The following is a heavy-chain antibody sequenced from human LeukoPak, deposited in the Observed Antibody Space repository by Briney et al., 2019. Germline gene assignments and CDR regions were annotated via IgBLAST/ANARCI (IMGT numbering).Heavy chain of an antibody. V-gene: IGHV3-30*04. CDR2: ISYDGSNK. Sequence: GRSLRLSCAASGFTFSSYAMHWVRQAPGKGLEWVAVISYDGSNKYYADSVKGRFTISKDNSKNTLYLQMNSLRAEDTAVYYCARDTPLDSSGYYFDYWGQGTLVTVSS. J-gene: IGHJ4*02. CDR1: GFTFSSYA. CDR3: ARDTPLDSSGYYFDY. D-gene: IGHD3-22*01.